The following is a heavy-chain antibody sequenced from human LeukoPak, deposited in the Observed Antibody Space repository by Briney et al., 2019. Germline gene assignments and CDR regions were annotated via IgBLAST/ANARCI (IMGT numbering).Heavy chain of an antibody. CDR2: INHSGST. CDR3: ARETTVLLNIFDY. D-gene: IGHD4/OR15-4a*01. Sequence: SETLSLTCAVYGGSFSGYYWSWIRQPPGKGLEWIGEINHSGSTNYNPSLKSRVTISVGTSKNQFSLKLSSVTAADTAVYYCARETTVLLNIFDYWGQGTLVTVSS. V-gene: IGHV4-34*01. J-gene: IGHJ4*02. CDR1: GGSFSGYY.